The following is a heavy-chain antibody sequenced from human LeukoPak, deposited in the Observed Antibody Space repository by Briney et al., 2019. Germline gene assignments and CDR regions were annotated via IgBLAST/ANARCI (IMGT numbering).Heavy chain of an antibody. D-gene: IGHD4-17*01. Sequence: ASVKVSCKASGYTFTSYGISWVRQAPGQGLEWMGWISAYNGNTNYAQKPQGRVTMTTDTSTSTAYMELRSLRSDDTAVYYCARADYGDYFSISYNAEYFQHWGQGTLVTVSS. CDR2: ISAYNGNT. CDR3: ARADYGDYFSISYNAEYFQH. CDR1: GYTFTSYG. J-gene: IGHJ1*01. V-gene: IGHV1-18*01.